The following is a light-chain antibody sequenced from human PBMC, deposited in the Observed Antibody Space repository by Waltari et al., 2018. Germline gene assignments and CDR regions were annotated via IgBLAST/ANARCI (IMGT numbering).Light chain of an antibody. Sequence: DIQMTQSPSSLSASVGARVTITCRASQTISDYLAWYQQKPGKAPNVLIYRATRLQSGVPSRFSGSGSGTAFTLTISGLQPEDFATYYCQQSYSTLMWTFGQGTKVELK. V-gene: IGKV1-39*01. CDR3: QQSYSTLMWT. CDR2: RAT. CDR1: QTISDY. J-gene: IGKJ1*01.